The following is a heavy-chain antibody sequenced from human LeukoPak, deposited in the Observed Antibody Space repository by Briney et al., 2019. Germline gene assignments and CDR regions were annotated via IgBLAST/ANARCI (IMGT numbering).Heavy chain of an antibody. D-gene: IGHD2-8*02. J-gene: IGHJ6*03. CDR3: ARTEPGYYYMDV. V-gene: IGHV4-38-2*02. Sequence: PSETLSLTCIVSGYSINSGYSWDWIRQPPGKGLEWIGSFYHSGSTYYSPSLKSRVTISGDTSKNHFSLNLNSVTAADTAVYFCARTEPGYYYMDVWGKGTTVTVSS. CDR1: GYSINSGYS. CDR2: FYHSGST.